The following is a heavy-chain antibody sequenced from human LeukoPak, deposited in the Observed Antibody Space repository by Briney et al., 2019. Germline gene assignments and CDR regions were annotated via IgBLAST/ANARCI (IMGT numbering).Heavy chain of an antibody. CDR3: AKEANLAGYFDY. V-gene: IGHV3-23*01. Sequence: GGSLRLSCAASGFTFSSYAMRWVRQAPGKGLEWVSSISGSGGSTNSADSVKGRFTISRENSKNTLCLQMNSLRAEDTAVYYCAKEANLAGYFDYWGQGTLVTVSS. CDR1: GFTFSSYA. D-gene: IGHD3-10*01. J-gene: IGHJ4*02. CDR2: ISGSGGST.